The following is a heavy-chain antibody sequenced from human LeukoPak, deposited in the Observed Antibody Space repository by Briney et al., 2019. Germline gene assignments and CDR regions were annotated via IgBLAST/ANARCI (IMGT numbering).Heavy chain of an antibody. CDR2: INPNSGGT. D-gene: IGHD6-6*01. CDR3: ARDPEYSSSKCYGCYYYGMDV. J-gene: IGHJ6*02. Sequence: ASVKVSCKASGYTFTSYYMHWVRQAPGQGLEWMGWINPNSGGTNYAQKFQGRVTMTRDTSISTAYMELSRLRSDDTAVYYCARDPEYSSSKCYGCYYYGMDVWGQGTTVTVSS. V-gene: IGHV1-2*02. CDR1: GYTFTSYY.